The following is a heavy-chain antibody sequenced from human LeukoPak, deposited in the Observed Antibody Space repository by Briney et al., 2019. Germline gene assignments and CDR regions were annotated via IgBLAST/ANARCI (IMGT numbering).Heavy chain of an antibody. Sequence: SETLSLTCTVSGGSISSYYWSWIRQPAGKGLEWIGRIYTSGSTNYNPSLKSRVTMSVDTSKNQFSLKLSSVTAADTAVYYCASSTLAAAGRTFDYWAREPWSPSPQ. CDR1: GGSISSYY. D-gene: IGHD6-13*01. CDR2: IYTSGST. V-gene: IGHV4-4*07. J-gene: IGHJ4*02. CDR3: ASSTLAAAGRTFDY.